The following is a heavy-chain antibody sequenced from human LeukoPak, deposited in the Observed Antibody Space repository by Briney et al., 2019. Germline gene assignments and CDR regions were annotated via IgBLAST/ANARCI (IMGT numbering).Heavy chain of an antibody. D-gene: IGHD5-18*01. J-gene: IGHJ4*02. V-gene: IGHV3-23*01. CDR1: GFTFSSYA. CDR3: AKDRSGYSYAYGYFDY. Sequence: GGSLRLSCAASGFTFSSYAMSWVRQAPGKGLDWVSAISGSGVSTYYADSVKGRVTISRDNSKNTLYLQMNSLRAEETAVYYCAKDRSGYSYAYGYFDYWGQGTLVTVSS. CDR2: ISGSGVST.